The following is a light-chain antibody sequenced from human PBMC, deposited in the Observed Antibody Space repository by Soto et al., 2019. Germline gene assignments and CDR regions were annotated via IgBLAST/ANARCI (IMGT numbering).Light chain of an antibody. CDR1: SSDVGGYNY. V-gene: IGLV2-14*01. CDR3: SSYTGSSTPYV. CDR2: EVS. J-gene: IGLJ1*01. Sequence: QSALTQPASVSGSPGQSITISCTGTSSDVGGYNYVSWYQQLPGKAPKLMIYEVSNRPSGVSNRFSGSKSGNTASLTISGIQAEDEADYYCSSYTGSSTPYVFGTGTKLTVL.